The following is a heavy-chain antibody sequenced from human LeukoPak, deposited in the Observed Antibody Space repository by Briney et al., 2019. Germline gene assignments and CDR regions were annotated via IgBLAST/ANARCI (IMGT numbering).Heavy chain of an antibody. CDR3: ARSSGTGTFSY. J-gene: IGHJ4*02. D-gene: IGHD6-25*01. CDR2: VYYGRSP. Sequence: SETLSLTCTVSGDSISRSTYYWAWIRQPPGKGLEWIGSVYYGRSPYFNPSLESRATISMDTSKNHFSLKISSVTAADTAVYYCARSSGTGTFSYWGQGTLVTVSS. V-gene: IGHV4-39*02. CDR1: GDSISRSTYY.